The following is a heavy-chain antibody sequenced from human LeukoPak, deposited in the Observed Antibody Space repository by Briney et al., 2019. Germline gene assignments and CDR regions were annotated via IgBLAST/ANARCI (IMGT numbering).Heavy chain of an antibody. V-gene: IGHV4-59*08. CDR1: GGSIHSYY. CDR2: IYYSGST. Sequence: SETLSLTCTVSGGSIHSYYWSWIRQPPGKGLEWIGYIYYSGSTNYNPSLKSRVTISVDTSKNQFSLKLTSVTAADTAVYYCARRSPAAAGQGLDYWGQGTLVTVSS. J-gene: IGHJ4*02. D-gene: IGHD6-13*01. CDR3: ARRSPAAAGQGLDY.